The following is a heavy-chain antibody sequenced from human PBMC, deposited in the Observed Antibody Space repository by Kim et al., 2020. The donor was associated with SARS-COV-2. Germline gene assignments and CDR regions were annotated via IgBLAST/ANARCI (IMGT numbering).Heavy chain of an antibody. CDR3: ARDLYSSSWGGVYYYYGMDV. Sequence: GGSLRLSCAASGFTFSSYGMHWVRQAPGKGLEWVAVIWYDGSNKYYADSVKGRFTISRDNSKNTLYLQMNSLRAEDTAVYYCARDLYSSSWGGVYYYYGMDVWGQGTTVTVSS. CDR2: IWYDGSNK. D-gene: IGHD6-6*01. V-gene: IGHV3-33*01. CDR1: GFTFSSYG. J-gene: IGHJ6*02.